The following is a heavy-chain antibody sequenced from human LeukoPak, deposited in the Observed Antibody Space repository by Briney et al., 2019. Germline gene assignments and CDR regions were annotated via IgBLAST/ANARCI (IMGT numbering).Heavy chain of an antibody. J-gene: IGHJ5*02. CDR3: ARAGIAVAGTRMAS. D-gene: IGHD6-19*01. V-gene: IGHV1-18*01. CDR1: GGTFSSYA. CDR2: ISAYNGNT. Sequence: ASVKVSCKASGGTFSSYAISWVRQAPGQGLEWMGWISAYNGNTNYAQKLQSRVTMTTDTSTSTAYMELRSLRSDDTAVYYCARAGIAVAGTRMASWGQGTLVTVSS.